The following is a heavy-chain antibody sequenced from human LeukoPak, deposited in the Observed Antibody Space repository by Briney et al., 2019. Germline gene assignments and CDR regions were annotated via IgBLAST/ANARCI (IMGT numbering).Heavy chain of an antibody. J-gene: IGHJ3*02. D-gene: IGHD5-12*01. CDR1: GGSISSYY. Sequence: SETLSLTCTVSGGSISSYYWSWIRQPPGKGLEWIGYIYYSGSTNYNPSLKSRVTISVDTSKNQFSLKLSSVTATDTAVYYCARERGYMAFDIWGQGTMVTVSS. V-gene: IGHV4-59*01. CDR3: ARERGYMAFDI. CDR2: IYYSGST.